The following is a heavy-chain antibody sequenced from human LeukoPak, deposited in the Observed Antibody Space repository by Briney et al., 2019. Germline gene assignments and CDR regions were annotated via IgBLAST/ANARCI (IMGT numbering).Heavy chain of an antibody. CDR2: IKQDGSDK. CDR3: ATRVERTRNPEGKYFRI. V-gene: IGHV3-7*01. D-gene: IGHD2-15*01. CDR1: GLTFSNYW. Sequence: GGSLRLSCAASGLTFSNYWMTWVRQAPGKGLEWVAYIKQDGSDKYYVDSVKGRFTISRDNTTTSLYLQMSSLRAEDTAVYHCATRVERTRNPEGKYFRIWGQGTLVTVSS. J-gene: IGHJ1*01.